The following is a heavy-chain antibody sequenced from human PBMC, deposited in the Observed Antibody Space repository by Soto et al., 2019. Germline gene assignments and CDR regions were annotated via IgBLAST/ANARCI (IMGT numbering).Heavy chain of an antibody. CDR1: GYTFANYH. CDR2: ISAYNGNT. D-gene: IGHD3-16*02. J-gene: IGHJ2*01. Sequence: ASVKVSCKASGYTFANYHIHWVRQAPGQGLEWMGWISAYNGNTNYAQKLQGRVTMTTDTSTSTAYMELRSLRSDDTAVYYCARDFGPSLYWYFDLWGRGTLVT. V-gene: IGHV1-18*04. CDR3: ARDFGPSLYWYFDL.